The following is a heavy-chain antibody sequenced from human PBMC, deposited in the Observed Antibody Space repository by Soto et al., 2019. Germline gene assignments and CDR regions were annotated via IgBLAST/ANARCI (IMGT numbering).Heavy chain of an antibody. Sequence: GGSLRLSCEASGFTFSDFGMSWVRQIPGKGLEWVSTVNNDGRNTHYADSVEGRFTISRDNSKNSLYLQMGSLRAEDTAISYCAKDAGNEKCLFDYWGQGTLVTVST. CDR2: VNNDGRNT. CDR1: GFTFSDFG. CDR3: AKDAGNEKCLFDY. J-gene: IGHJ4*02. V-gene: IGHV3-23*01.